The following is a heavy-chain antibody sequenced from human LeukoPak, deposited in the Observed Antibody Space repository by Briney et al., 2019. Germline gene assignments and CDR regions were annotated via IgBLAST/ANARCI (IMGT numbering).Heavy chain of an antibody. V-gene: IGHV3-9*01. J-gene: IGHJ6*03. CDR3: AKDSRPDYYYYYMDV. Sequence: GRSLRLSCAASGFTFDDYAMHWVRHAPGKGLEWVSGISWNSGSIGYADSVKGRFTISRDNAKNSLYLQMNSLRAEDTALYYCAKDSRPDYYYYYMDVWGKGTTVTVSS. CDR2: ISWNSGSI. CDR1: GFTFDDYA.